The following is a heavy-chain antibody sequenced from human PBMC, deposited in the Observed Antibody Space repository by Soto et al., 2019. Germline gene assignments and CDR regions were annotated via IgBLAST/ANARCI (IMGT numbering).Heavy chain of an antibody. J-gene: IGHJ4*02. CDR3: VVAAQPYYFDY. CDR1: GYPFTSYG. D-gene: IGHD2-15*01. Sequence: QVQLVPSGAEVKKPGASVKVACKASGYPFTSYGFSWVRQAPGQGLEWMGAITNYKGNTNYAQKLQGRVTMTTDTSTSTAYMERRSLRSDDTAVYYCVVAAQPYYFDYWGQGTLVTVSS. CDR2: ITNYKGNT. V-gene: IGHV1-18*01.